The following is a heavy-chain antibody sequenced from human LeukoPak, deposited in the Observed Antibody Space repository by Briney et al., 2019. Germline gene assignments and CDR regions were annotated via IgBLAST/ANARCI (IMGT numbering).Heavy chain of an antibody. CDR3: ARESEPRGDSNRYGMDV. V-gene: IGHV1-46*01. CDR1: GYTFTSYY. CDR2: INPSGGST. J-gene: IGHJ6*02. Sequence: ASVKVSCKASGYTFTSYYMHWVRQAPGQGLKWMGIINPSGGSTSYAQKFQGRVTMTRDTSTSTVYMELSSLRSEDTAVYYCARESEPRGDSNRYGMDVWGQGTTVTVSS. D-gene: IGHD2-21*02.